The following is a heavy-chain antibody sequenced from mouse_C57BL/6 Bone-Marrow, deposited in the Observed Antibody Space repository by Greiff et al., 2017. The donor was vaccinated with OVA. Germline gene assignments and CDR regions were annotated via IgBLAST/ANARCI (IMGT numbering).Heavy chain of an antibody. CDR2: IYPGSGNT. Sequence: QVQLKQSGPELVKPGASVKISCKASGYSFTSYYIHWVKQRPGQGLEWIGWIYPGSGNTKYNEKFKGKATLTADTSSSTAYMQLSSLTSEDSAVYYCARKTRGYAMDYWGQGTSVTVSS. CDR3: ARKTRGYAMDY. CDR1: GYSFTSYY. J-gene: IGHJ4*01. V-gene: IGHV1-66*01.